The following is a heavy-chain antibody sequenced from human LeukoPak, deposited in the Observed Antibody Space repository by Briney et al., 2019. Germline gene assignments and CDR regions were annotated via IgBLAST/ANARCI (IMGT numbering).Heavy chain of an antibody. CDR1: GYTFTSYG. CDR2: ISAYNGNT. D-gene: IGHD3-22*01. J-gene: IGHJ4*02. Sequence: VKVSCKXSGYTFTSYGISWVRQAPGQGLEWMGWISAYNGNTNYAQKLQGRVTMTTDTSTSTAYMELRSLRSDDTAVYYCARDGYDSSGYYSDYFDYWGQGTLVTVSS. CDR3: ARDGYDSSGYYSDYFDY. V-gene: IGHV1-18*01.